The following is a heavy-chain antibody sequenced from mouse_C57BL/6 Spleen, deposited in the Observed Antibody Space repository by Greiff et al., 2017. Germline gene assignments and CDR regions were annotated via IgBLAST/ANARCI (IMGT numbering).Heavy chain of an antibody. J-gene: IGHJ2*01. CDR2: INPGGGGT. CDR1: GYAFTNYL. D-gene: IGHD3-1*01. Sequence: QVQLQQSGAELVRPGTSVKVSCKASGYAFTNYLIEWVKQRPGQGLEWIGVINPGGGGTNYNGKFKGKATLTADKSSSTAYMQLSSLTSEDSAVYVCASSGTWRDYVDDWGQGTTLTVSS. CDR3: ASSGTWRDYVDD. V-gene: IGHV1-54*01.